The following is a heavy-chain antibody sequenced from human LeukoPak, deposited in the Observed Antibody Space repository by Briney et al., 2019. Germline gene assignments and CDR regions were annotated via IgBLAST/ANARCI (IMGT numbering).Heavy chain of an antibody. D-gene: IGHD5-12*01. V-gene: IGHV3-7*01. CDR1: GFTFSSYW. Sequence: GGTLRLSCAASGFTFSSYWMRWVRQAPGKGLEWVANIKADGSEKYYVDSVKGRFTISRDNSKNTLYLQMNSLRAEDTAVYYCARMEWLQTVLDYWGQGTLVTVSS. J-gene: IGHJ4*02. CDR3: ARMEWLQTVLDY. CDR2: IKADGSEK.